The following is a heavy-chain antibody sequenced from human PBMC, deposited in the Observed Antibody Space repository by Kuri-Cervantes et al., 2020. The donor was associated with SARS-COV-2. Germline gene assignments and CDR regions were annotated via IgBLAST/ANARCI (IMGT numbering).Heavy chain of an antibody. D-gene: IGHD6-13*01. CDR1: GGSINTYY. J-gene: IGHJ6*03. CDR2: VSYSGST. Sequence: SETLSLTCTVSGGSINTYYWSWIRQPPGKGLEYIGYVSYSGSTNYNPSLKSRVTISVDTSKNQFSLKLSSVTAADTAVYYCARVRGSHYYYYYMDVWGKGTTVTVSS. V-gene: IGHV4-59*12. CDR3: ARVRGSHYYYYYMDV.